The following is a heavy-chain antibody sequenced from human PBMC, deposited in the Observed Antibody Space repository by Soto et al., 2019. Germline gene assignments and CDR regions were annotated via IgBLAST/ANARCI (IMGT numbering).Heavy chain of an antibody. CDR1: GFTVSSYY. D-gene: IGHD3-22*01. CDR3: APHSGYYDY. J-gene: IGHJ4*02. V-gene: IGHV3-66*01. Sequence: GGSLRLSCAASGFTVSSYYMSWVRQAPGKGLEWVSVSYSAGSADFADSVKGRFTISRDNSKNTLYLQMSSLRAEDTAVYYCAPHSGYYDYWGQGTLVTVSS. CDR2: SYSAGSA.